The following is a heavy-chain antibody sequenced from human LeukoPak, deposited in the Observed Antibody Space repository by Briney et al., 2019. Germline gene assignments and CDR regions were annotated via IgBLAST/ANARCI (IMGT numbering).Heavy chain of an antibody. CDR2: INPSGGST. J-gene: IGHJ5*02. Sequence: ASVKVSCKASGYTFTSYYMHWVRQAPGQGLEWMGIINPSGGSTSYAQKFQGRVTITADESTSTAYMELSSLRSEDTAVYYCARVVAYYYGSGENWFDPWGQGTLVTVSS. D-gene: IGHD3-10*01. CDR1: GYTFTSYY. CDR3: ARVVAYYYGSGENWFDP. V-gene: IGHV1-46*01.